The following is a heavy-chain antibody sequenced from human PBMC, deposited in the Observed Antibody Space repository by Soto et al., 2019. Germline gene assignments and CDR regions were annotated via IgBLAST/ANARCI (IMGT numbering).Heavy chain of an antibody. CDR2: ISAYNGNK. CDR3: ARTGGGMAARPLEY. CDR1: GYMFTTYG. J-gene: IGHJ4*02. D-gene: IGHD6-6*01. V-gene: IGHV1-18*04. Sequence: QVQLVQSGGEVKKPGASVEVSCRTSGYMFTTYGMSWVRQAPGQGLEWMAWISAYNGNKKYAQKSQGRVTMTTETSTSTVSMELRTLTSDDTGTYFCARTGGGMAARPLEYWGQGTLVTVSS.